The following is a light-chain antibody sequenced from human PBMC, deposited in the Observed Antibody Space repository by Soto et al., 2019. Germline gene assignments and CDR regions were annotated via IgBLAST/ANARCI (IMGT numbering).Light chain of an antibody. V-gene: IGKV3-15*01. CDR3: QQYNYWPPLT. CDR2: GAS. Sequence: EIVLTQSPVTLSVSPGERATLSCRASQSVSSNLAWYQQSPDQAPRLLIYGASTRAAGIPARFSGSGSGTEFTLTISSLQSEDFALYYCQQYNYWPPLTFGGGTKVDIK. CDR1: QSVSSN. J-gene: IGKJ4*01.